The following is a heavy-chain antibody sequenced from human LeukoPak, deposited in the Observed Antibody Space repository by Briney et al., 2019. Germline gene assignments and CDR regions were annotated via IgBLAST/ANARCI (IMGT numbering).Heavy chain of an antibody. CDR3: AISGPAAAGTYYYYGMDV. Sequence: GGSLRLSCAASGFTFSSYGMHWVHQAPGKGLEWVAVISYDGSNKYYRDSVKGRFTIYRDNSKNTLYLQMNSLRAEDTAVYYCAISGPAAAGTYYYYGMDVWGKGTTVTVSS. J-gene: IGHJ6*04. CDR1: GFTFSSYG. CDR2: ISYDGSNK. V-gene: IGHV3-30*03. D-gene: IGHD6-13*01.